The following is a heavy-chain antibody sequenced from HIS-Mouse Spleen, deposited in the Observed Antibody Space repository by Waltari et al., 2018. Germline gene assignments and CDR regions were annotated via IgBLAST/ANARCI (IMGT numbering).Heavy chain of an antibody. J-gene: IGHJ4*02. D-gene: IGHD6-6*01. CDR3: ASRYSSSSQFGY. Sequence: QLQLQESGPGLVKPSETLSLTCTVSGGSISSSSYYWGWIRQPPGKGLEWIGSIYYSGRTYYNPSLKSRVTISVDTSKNQFSLKLSSVTAADTAVYYCASRYSSSSQFGYWGQGTLVTVSS. CDR2: IYYSGRT. CDR1: GGSISSSSYY. V-gene: IGHV4-39*07.